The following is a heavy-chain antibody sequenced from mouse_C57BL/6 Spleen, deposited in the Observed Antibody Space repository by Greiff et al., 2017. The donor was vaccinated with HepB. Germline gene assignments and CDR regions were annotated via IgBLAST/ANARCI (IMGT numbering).Heavy chain of an antibody. J-gene: IGHJ2*01. CDR1: GFTFSSYA. D-gene: IGHD1-1*01. Sequence: DVMLVESGGGLVKPGGSLKLSCAASGFTFSSYAMSWVRQTPEKRLEWVATISDGGSYTYYPDNVKGRFTISRDNAKNNLYLQMSHLKSEDTAMYYCARDRYYGSLDYWGQGTTLTVSS. V-gene: IGHV5-4*01. CDR3: ARDRYYGSLDY. CDR2: ISDGGSYT.